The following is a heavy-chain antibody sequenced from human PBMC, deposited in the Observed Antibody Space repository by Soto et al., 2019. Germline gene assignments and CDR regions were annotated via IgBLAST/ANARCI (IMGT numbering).Heavy chain of an antibody. D-gene: IGHD3-3*01. CDR3: APSRKYYDFWSGPPKWFDP. J-gene: IGHJ5*02. CDR2: ISSSGSTI. V-gene: IGHV3-11*01. Sequence: PGGSLRLSCAAPGFTFSDYYMSWIRQAPGKGLEWVSYISSSGSTIYYADSVKGRFTISRDNAKNSLYLQMNSLRAEDTAVYYCAPSRKYYDFWSGPPKWFDPWGQGHLVTVS. CDR1: GFTFSDYY.